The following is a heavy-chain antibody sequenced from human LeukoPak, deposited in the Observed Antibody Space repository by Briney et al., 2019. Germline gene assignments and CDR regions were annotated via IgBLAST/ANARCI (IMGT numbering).Heavy chain of an antibody. CDR2: ISYDGSNK. CDR3: ARGATSSSWYQAFDI. CDR1: GFTFSSYG. Sequence: GGSLRLSCAASGFTFSSYGMHWVRQAPGKGLEWVAVISYDGSNKYYADSVKGRFTISRDNSKNTLYLQMNSLRAEDTAVYYCARGATSSSWYQAFDIWGQGTMVTVSS. V-gene: IGHV3-30*03. D-gene: IGHD6-13*01. J-gene: IGHJ3*02.